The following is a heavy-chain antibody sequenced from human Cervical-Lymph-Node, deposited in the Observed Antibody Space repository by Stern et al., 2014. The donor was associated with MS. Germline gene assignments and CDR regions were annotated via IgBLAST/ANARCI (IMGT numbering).Heavy chain of an antibody. CDR2: VIPIFGAA. Sequence: QVQLVQSGAEVKKPGSSVKVSCKASGGTFSRYAISWVRQAPGQGLEWMGGVIPIFGAANYDQKFQGKVTITADESTSTAYMELSSLRSEDTAVYYCARGRGYCSGGSCFYYYYGMDVWGQGTTVTVSS. J-gene: IGHJ6*02. V-gene: IGHV1-69*01. CDR3: ARGRGYCSGGSCFYYYYGMDV. CDR1: GGTFSRYA. D-gene: IGHD2-15*01.